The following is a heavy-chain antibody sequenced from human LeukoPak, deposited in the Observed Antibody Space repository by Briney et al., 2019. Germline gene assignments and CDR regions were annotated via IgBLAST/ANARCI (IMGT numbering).Heavy chain of an antibody. V-gene: IGHV3-74*01. Sequence: GRSLRLSCAASGFTFSSYWMHWVRQVPGKGLVWVARINPGGSSITYADSVKGRFTISRDNAKNTLYLQMDSLSAEDTGVYYCARSNQADDYWGQGTLVTVSS. J-gene: IGHJ4*02. D-gene: IGHD1-14*01. CDR1: GFTFSSYW. CDR3: ARSNQADDY. CDR2: INPGGSSI.